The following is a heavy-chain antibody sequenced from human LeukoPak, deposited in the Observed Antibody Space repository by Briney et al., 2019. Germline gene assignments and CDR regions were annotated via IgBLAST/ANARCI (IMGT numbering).Heavy chain of an antibody. D-gene: IGHD1-1*01. Sequence: GGSLRLSCAASGFTFNDAWMIWVRQAPGKGLEWVGRIETKTDGLTTDYGAPVKGRFTISRDDSKNTLYLQMNSLKTEDTAVYYCTSQYNWKDAVDFWGQGTLVTVSS. CDR2: IETKTDGLTT. V-gene: IGHV3-15*04. J-gene: IGHJ4*02. CDR1: GFTFNDAW. CDR3: TSQYNWKDAVDF.